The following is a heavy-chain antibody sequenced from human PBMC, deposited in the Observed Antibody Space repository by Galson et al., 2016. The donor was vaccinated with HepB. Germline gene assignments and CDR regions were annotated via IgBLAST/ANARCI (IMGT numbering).Heavy chain of an antibody. CDR1: GFTFSSYG. CDR3: ARDATYCSGDCYLNYFFDY. Sequence: SLRLSCAASGFTFSSYGMHWVRQAPGKGLEWVAVIWFDGSNKYYADSVKGRFTISRDNSKNTLYLQMNSLRAEDTAVYYCARDATYCSGDCYLNYFFDYWGQGTLVTVSS. J-gene: IGHJ4*02. CDR2: IWFDGSNK. D-gene: IGHD2-21*02. V-gene: IGHV3-33*01.